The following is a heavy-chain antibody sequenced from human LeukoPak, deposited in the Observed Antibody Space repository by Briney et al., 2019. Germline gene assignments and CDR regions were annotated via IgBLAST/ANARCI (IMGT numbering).Heavy chain of an antibody. D-gene: IGHD2-2*02. V-gene: IGHV3-74*01. Sequence: GGSLRLSCAASGFTFSTYWMHWVRQAPGKGLVWVSRINTDGSSTSYADSVKGRFTISRDNAKNTLYLQMNSLRAEDTAVYYCARDVYCSSISCYNAFDIWGQGTMVTVSS. CDR3: ARDVYCSSISCYNAFDI. CDR2: INTDGSST. CDR1: GFTFSTYW. J-gene: IGHJ3*02.